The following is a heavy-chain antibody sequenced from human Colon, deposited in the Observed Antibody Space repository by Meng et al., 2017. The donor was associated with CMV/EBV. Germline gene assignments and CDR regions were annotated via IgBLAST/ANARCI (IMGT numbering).Heavy chain of an antibody. Sequence: GGSLRLSCATSGLTFSSYTMHWVRQAPGKGLEWLSSISTSGTNIYYGDSVKGRFTVSRDDARDSLYLQLNSLRADDTALYYCARDMGFLGGTFDYWGQGTLVTVSS. CDR1: GLTFSSYT. CDR3: ARDMGFLGGTFDY. D-gene: IGHD1-26*01. CDR2: ISTSGTNI. J-gene: IGHJ4*02. V-gene: IGHV3-21*01.